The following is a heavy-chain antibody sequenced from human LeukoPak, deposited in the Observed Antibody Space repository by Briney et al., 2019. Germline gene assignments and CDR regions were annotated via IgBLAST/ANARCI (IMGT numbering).Heavy chain of an antibody. CDR3: ARDLFGDLRSDDAFDI. Sequence: PSETLSLTCTVSGGSISSYYWSWIRQPPGKELEWIGYIYYSGSTNYNPSLKSRVTISVDTSKNQFSLKLSSVTAADTAVYYCARDLFGDLRSDDAFDIWGQGTMVTVSS. CDR1: GGSISSYY. D-gene: IGHD4-17*01. CDR2: IYYSGST. V-gene: IGHV4-59*01. J-gene: IGHJ3*02.